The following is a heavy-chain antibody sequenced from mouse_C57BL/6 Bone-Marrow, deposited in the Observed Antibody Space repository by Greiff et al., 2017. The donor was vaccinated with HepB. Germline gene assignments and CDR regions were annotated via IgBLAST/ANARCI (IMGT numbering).Heavy chain of an antibody. J-gene: IGHJ3*01. D-gene: IGHD2-10*01. CDR3: ARTYYGAY. V-gene: IGHV1-82*01. CDR2: IYPGDGDT. Sequence: QVQLQQSRPELVKPGASVKISCKASGYAFSSSWMNWVKQRPGKGLEWIGRIYPGDGDTNYNGKFKGKATLTADKSSSTAYMQLSSLTSEDSAVYFCARTYYGAYWGQGTLVTVSA. CDR1: GYAFSSSW.